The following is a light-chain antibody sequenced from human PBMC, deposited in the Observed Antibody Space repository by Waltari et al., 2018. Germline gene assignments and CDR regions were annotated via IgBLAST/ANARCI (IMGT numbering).Light chain of an antibody. CDR3: MIGHTGAWV. V-gene: IGLV5-45*03. J-gene: IGLJ3*02. Sequence: QAVLTQPSSLSASPGASASLTCTLRSGINVGTYRKYWYQQKPGSRPQYLLRYKSDSDKQRGYGAPSRFSATKDASANAVILLISGVQAKDEADYYCMIGHTGAWVFDGGTKLTVL. CDR1: SGINVGTYR. CDR2: YKSDSDK.